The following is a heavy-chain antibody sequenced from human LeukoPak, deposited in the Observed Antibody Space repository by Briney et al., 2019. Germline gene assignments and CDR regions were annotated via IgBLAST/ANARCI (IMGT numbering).Heavy chain of an antibody. V-gene: IGHV1-2*02. CDR2: INPNSGGT. Sequence: ASVKVSCKASGYTFTGYYMHWVRQAPGQGLEWMGWINPNSGGTNYAQKFQGRVTMTRDTSISTAYMELSRPRSDDTAVYYCARVHYDILTGYYFFDYWGQGTLVTVSS. D-gene: IGHD3-9*01. CDR3: ARVHYDILTGYYFFDY. CDR1: GYTFTGYY. J-gene: IGHJ4*02.